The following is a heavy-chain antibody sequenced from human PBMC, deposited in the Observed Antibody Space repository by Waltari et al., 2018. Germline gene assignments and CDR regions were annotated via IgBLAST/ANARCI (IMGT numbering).Heavy chain of an antibody. V-gene: IGHV1-18*01. CDR3: AKDRDYASGSPPDF. Sequence: QVQLLQSGPEVKQPGASVRVSCKASGYTFSSFGLSWVRQAPGRGLEWMGWISTHTGDTDYAQKFRDRLTMTTDSSTTTGYMYLRSLTSDDTAIYYCAKDRDYASGSPPDFWGQGTLVTVSS. J-gene: IGHJ4*02. CDR1: GYTFSSFG. D-gene: IGHD3-10*01. CDR2: ISTHTGDT.